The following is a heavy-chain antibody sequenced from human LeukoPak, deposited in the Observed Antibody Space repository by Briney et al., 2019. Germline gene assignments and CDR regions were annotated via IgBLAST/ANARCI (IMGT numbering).Heavy chain of an antibody. J-gene: IGHJ5*02. D-gene: IGHD2-2*02. CDR2: IYYSGST. CDR3: ARVVPAAIELAGWFDP. V-gene: IGHV4-59*01. CDR1: GGSISSYY. Sequence: LETLSLTCTVSGGSISSYYWSWIRQPPGKGLEWIGYIYYSGSTNYNPSLKSRVTTSVDTSKNQFSLKLSSVTAADTAVYYCARVVPAAIELAGWFDPWGQGTLVTVSS.